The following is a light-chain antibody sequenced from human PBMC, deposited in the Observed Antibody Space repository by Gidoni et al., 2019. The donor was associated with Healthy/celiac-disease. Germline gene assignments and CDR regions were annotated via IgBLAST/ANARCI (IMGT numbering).Light chain of an antibody. CDR2: GAS. Sequence: EIVMTQSPATLSVSPGERATRSCRASQSVSSNLAWYQQKPGQAPRLLIYGASTRPTGIPARFSGSGSGTECTLTISSLQSEDFAVYYCQQYNNWPFYTFGQGTKLEIK. J-gene: IGKJ2*01. CDR1: QSVSSN. CDR3: QQYNNWPFYT. V-gene: IGKV3-15*01.